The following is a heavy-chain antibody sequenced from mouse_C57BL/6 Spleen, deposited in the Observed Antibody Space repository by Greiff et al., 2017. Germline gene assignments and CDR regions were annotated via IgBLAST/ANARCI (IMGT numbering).Heavy chain of an antibody. J-gene: IGHJ1*03. Sequence: QVQLQQSGAELARPGASVKLSCKASGYTFTSYGISWVKQRTGQGLEWIGEIYPRSGNTYYNEKFKGKATLTADKSSSTAYMELRILTSEDSAVYFCARMRGSSYGWYFDVWGTGTTVTVSS. CDR2: IYPRSGNT. V-gene: IGHV1-81*01. D-gene: IGHD1-1*01. CDR1: GYTFTSYG. CDR3: ARMRGSSYGWYFDV.